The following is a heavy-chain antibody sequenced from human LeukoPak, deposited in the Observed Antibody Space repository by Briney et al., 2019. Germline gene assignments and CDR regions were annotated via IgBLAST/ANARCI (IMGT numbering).Heavy chain of an antibody. Sequence: GGSLRLSCAVSGITLSNYGMNWVRQAPGKGLEWISYIGISSGNTKYADSVKGRFTISADNAKNSLYLQMNSLRVEDTAVYYCARDHNYAFDNWGQGTLVSVSS. D-gene: IGHD1-1*01. CDR1: GITLSNYG. V-gene: IGHV3-48*04. J-gene: IGHJ4*02. CDR3: ARDHNYAFDN. CDR2: IGISSGNT.